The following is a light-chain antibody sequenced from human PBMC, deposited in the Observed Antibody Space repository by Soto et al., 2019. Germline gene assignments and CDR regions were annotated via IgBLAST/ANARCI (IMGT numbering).Light chain of an antibody. J-gene: IGKJ2*01. Sequence: EIVLTQSPATLSLSPGERATLSCRASQSVSSYLAWYQQKPGQAPRLLIYDSSNRATGIPARFSGSGSGTSFTLTISSLDAEDFAVYYCQRRSNSYTFGQGTKLEIK. V-gene: IGKV3-11*01. CDR3: QRRSNSYT. CDR2: DSS. CDR1: QSVSSY.